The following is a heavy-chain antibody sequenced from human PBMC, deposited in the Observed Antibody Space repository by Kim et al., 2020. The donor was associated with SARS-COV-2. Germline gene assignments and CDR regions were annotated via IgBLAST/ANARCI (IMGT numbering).Heavy chain of an antibody. V-gene: IGHV3-7*03. J-gene: IGHJ4*02. Sequence: YYVDSVKGRFTFSRDNAKNSLYLQMNSLRGEDTAVYYCARHSEQFFDFWGQGTLVTVAS. D-gene: IGHD2-21*01. CDR3: ARHSEQFFDF.